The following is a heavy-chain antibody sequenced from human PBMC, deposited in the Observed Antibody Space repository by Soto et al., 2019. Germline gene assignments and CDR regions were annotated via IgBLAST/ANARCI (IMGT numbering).Heavy chain of an antibody. Sequence: QVQVVKSGGGLVQPGGSLTLSCAASGFTFSDYYMAWIRQAPGKGLQWVTYISNSGSTTYYADSVKGRFTVSRDNTENSLYLHMSSLRAEDTAMYFCARLYISSWYILWGQGTLVTVSS. CDR1: GFTFSDYY. V-gene: IGHV3-11*01. D-gene: IGHD6-13*01. CDR2: ISNSGSTT. J-gene: IGHJ4*02. CDR3: ARLYISSWYIL.